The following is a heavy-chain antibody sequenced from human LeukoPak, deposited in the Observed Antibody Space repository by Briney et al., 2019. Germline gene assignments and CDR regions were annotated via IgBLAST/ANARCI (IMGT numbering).Heavy chain of an antibody. Sequence: SETLSLTCTVSGGSISSYYWSWIRQLPGKGLEWIGYIYYSGSTNYNPSLKSRVTISVDTSKNQFSLKLSSVTAADTAVYYCARDVAAAGTPRSDAFDIWGQGTMVTVSS. J-gene: IGHJ3*02. D-gene: IGHD6-13*01. CDR1: GGSISSYY. CDR3: ARDVAAAGTPRSDAFDI. V-gene: IGHV4-59*01. CDR2: IYYSGST.